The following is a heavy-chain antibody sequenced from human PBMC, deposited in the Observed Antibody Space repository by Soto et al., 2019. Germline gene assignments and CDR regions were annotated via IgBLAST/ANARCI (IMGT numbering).Heavy chain of an antibody. D-gene: IGHD1-26*01. J-gene: IGHJ5*02. CDR2: TYYRSKWYK. Sequence: TVKDPCAISGDSVSSNSAARNWIRQSPSRGLEWLGSTYYRSKWYKEYAPSVKGRITINPDTSKNQFSLQLNSVSPEDTAVYYCARTIGWLDPWGQGTLVTVSS. V-gene: IGHV6-1*01. CDR3: ARTIGWLDP. CDR1: GDSVSSNSAA.